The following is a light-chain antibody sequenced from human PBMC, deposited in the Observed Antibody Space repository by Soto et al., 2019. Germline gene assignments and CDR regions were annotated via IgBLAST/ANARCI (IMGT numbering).Light chain of an antibody. CDR2: DVN. CDR1: SSDIGAYNF. Sequence: QSVLTQPASVSGSPGQSITISCTGTSSDIGAYNFVSWYQQHPGKAPKLMLYDVNIRPSGVSNRFSGSKSGNTASLTISGLQAEEEADYYCTSWTTSTTMIFGGGTKVTV. CDR3: TSWTTSTTMI. V-gene: IGLV2-14*03. J-gene: IGLJ2*01.